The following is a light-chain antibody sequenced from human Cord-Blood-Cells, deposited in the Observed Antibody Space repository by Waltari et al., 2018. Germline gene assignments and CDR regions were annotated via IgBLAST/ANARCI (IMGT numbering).Light chain of an antibody. J-gene: IGLJ1*01. Sequence: SYELTQPPSVSVSPGQTARITCPGDALPKQYAYWYQQKPGQAPVLLIYKDSERPSGIPERFSGSSSGTTVTLTISGVQAEDEADYYCQSADSSGTYVFGTGTKVTVL. V-gene: IGLV3-25*02. CDR3: QSADSSGTYV. CDR2: KDS. CDR1: ALPKQY.